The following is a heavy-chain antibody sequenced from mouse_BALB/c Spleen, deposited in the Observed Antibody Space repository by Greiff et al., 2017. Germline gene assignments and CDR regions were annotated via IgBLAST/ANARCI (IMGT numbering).Heavy chain of an antibody. CDR3: ARNPLSYFWYFDV. V-gene: IGHV2-2*02. Sequence: QVQLKESGPGLVQPSQSLSITCTVSGFSLTSYGVHWVRQSPGKGLEWLGVIWSGGSTDYNAAFISRLSISKDNSKSQVFFKMNSLQANDTAIYYCARNPLSYFWYFDVWGAGTTVTVSS. CDR1: GFSLTSYG. D-gene: IGHD2-10*01. CDR2: IWSGGST. J-gene: IGHJ1*01.